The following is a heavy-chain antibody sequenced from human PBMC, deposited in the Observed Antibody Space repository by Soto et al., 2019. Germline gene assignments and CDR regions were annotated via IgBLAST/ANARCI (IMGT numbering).Heavy chain of an antibody. Sequence: EVQLLESGGGLVQPGGSLRLSCAASGFTFSSYAMSWVRQAPGKGLEWVSAITGSGGSTYYADSVKGRFTISRDNSKNSMYLQLNSLRAEDTAVYYCAKLTRMIKNGGGGVGYWGQGTLVTGSS. V-gene: IGHV3-23*01. J-gene: IGHJ4*02. D-gene: IGHD3-16*01. CDR2: ITGSGGST. CDR1: GFTFSSYA. CDR3: AKLTRMIKNGGGGVGY.